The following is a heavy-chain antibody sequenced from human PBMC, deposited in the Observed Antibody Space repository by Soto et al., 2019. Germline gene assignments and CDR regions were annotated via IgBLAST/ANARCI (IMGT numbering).Heavy chain of an antibody. Sequence: PGGALRLSCAASGFTFSSYSMNWVRQAPGKGLEWVSYISSSSSTIYYADSVKGRFTISRDNAKNSLYLQMNSLRAEDTAVYYCAAYSSGSYDSVLGQNDAFDIWGQGTMVPVSS. CDR3: AAYSSGSYDSVLGQNDAFDI. V-gene: IGHV3-48*01. J-gene: IGHJ3*02. CDR1: GFTFSSYS. CDR2: ISSSSSTI. D-gene: IGHD6-19*01.